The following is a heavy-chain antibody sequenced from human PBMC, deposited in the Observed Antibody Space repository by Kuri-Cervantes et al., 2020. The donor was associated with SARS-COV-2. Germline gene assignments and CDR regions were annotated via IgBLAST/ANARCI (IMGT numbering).Heavy chain of an antibody. D-gene: IGHD1-1*01. CDR1: GGSISSYY. CDR3: ARLLDIGGGDY. CDR2: IYHSGST. V-gene: IGHV4-59*08. Sequence: GSLRVCCTVSGGSISSYYWSWIRQPPGKGLEWIGYIYHSGSTYYNPSLKIRVTRSVDTSKNQFSLKLSSVTAADTAVYYCARLLDIGGGDYWGQGTLVTVSS. J-gene: IGHJ4*02.